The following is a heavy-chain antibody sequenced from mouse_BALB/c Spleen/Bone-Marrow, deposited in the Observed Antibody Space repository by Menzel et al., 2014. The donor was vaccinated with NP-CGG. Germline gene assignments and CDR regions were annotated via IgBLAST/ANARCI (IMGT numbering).Heavy chain of an antibody. CDR3: ATFFNGKPWFAY. V-gene: IGHV14-3*02. D-gene: IGHD4-1*01. Sequence: EVQLQQSGAELVKPGASVKLSCSGSGFNIEDVLMHYLKQMPEQGLEWVGRIDPANDNSEYAPKFRGKATITAGTSSNTASLQLSDLTVEDPTVYYSATFFNGKPWFAYWVQGTLVTVSA. J-gene: IGHJ3*01. CDR1: GFNIEDVL. CDR2: IDPANDNS.